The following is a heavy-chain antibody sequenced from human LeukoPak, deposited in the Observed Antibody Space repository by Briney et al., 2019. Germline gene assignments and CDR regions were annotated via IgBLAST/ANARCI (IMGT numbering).Heavy chain of an antibody. J-gene: IGHJ4*02. CDR1: GYSISTGYY. Sequence: LSLTCTVSGYSISTGYYWDWIRQPPGKGLEWVSYISSSGSTIYYADSVKGRFTISRDNAKNSLYLQMSSLRAEDTAVYYCARDGGSSWYFDYWGQGTLVTVSS. CDR2: ISSSGSTI. CDR3: ARDGGSSWYFDY. D-gene: IGHD6-13*01. V-gene: IGHV3-11*04.